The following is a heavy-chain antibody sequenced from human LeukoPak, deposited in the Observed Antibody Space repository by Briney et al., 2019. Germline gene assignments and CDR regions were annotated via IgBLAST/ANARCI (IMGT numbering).Heavy chain of an antibody. CDR2: IYTSGST. CDR1: GGSISSGSYY. V-gene: IGHV4-61*02. D-gene: IGHD3-22*01. Sequence: PSQTLSLTCTVSGGSISSGSYYWSWIRQPAGKGLEWIGRIYTSGSTNYNPSLKSRVTISVDTSKNQFSLKLSSVTAADTAVYYCARDIYYDGSGPTSYFDYWGQGTLVTVSS. J-gene: IGHJ4*02. CDR3: ARDIYYDGSGPTSYFDY.